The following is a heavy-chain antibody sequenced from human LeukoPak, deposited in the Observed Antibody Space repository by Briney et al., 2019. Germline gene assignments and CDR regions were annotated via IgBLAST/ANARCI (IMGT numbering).Heavy chain of an antibody. V-gene: IGHV4-59*01. D-gene: IGHD3-22*01. CDR2: IYYSGST. J-gene: IGHJ5*02. Sequence: SETLSLTCTVSGGSISSYYWSWIRQPPGKGLEWIGYIYYSGSTNYNPSLKSRVTISVDTSKNQFSLKLSSVTAADTAVYYCARGTSYYDSSGYSGGFDPWGQGTLVTVSS. CDR1: GGSISSYY. CDR3: ARGTSYYDSSGYSGGFDP.